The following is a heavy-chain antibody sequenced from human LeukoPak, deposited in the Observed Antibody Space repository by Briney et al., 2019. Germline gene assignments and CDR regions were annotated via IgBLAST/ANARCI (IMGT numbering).Heavy chain of an antibody. D-gene: IGHD2-2*02. CDR2: MNPNSGNT. Sequence: ASVKVSCKASGYTFTSYDINWVRQATGQGLEWMGWMNPNSGNTGYAQKFQGRVTITRNTSISTAYMELSSLRSEDTAVYYCAREVVVVPAAIQGDAKIIDYWGQGTLVTVSS. J-gene: IGHJ4*02. CDR3: AREVVVVPAAIQGDAKIIDY. CDR1: GYTFTSYD. V-gene: IGHV1-8*03.